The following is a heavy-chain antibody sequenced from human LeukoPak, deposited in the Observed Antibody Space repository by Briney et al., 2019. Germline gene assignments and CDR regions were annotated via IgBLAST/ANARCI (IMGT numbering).Heavy chain of an antibody. Sequence: GGSLRLSCAASGFTFSTYNMNWVRQAPGKGLEWVAVISYDGSNKYYADSVKGRFTISRDNSKNTLYLQMNSLRAEDTAVYYCARGGDSGSYYSFDIWGQGTLVTVSS. CDR3: ARGGDSGSYYSFDI. D-gene: IGHD1-26*01. CDR1: GFTFSTYN. CDR2: ISYDGSNK. V-gene: IGHV3-30*03. J-gene: IGHJ4*02.